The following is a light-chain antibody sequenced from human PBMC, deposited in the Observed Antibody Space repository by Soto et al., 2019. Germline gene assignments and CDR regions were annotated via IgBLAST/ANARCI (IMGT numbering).Light chain of an antibody. CDR1: QSVSSSY. J-gene: IGKJ1*01. CDR3: KQYGSSLWT. CDR2: GAS. V-gene: IGKV3-20*01. Sequence: EIVLTQSPGTLSLSPGERATLSCRASQSVSSSYLAWYQQKPGQAPRLLIYGASSRATGIPDRFSGSGSGTDFTLTISRLEPEDFALYYCKQYGSSLWTFGQGTKVEIK.